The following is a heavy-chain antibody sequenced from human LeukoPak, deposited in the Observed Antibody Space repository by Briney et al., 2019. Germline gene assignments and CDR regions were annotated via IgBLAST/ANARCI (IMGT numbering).Heavy chain of an antibody. CDR2: IYYSGST. J-gene: IGHJ4*02. CDR1: GGSISSYY. V-gene: IGHV4-59*01. Sequence: SETLSLTCTVSGGSISSYYWSWIRQPPGKGLEWIGYIYYSGSTNYNPSLKSRVTISVDTSKNQFSLKLSSVTAADTAVYYCARGVVVAATRFDYWGQGTLVTVSS. D-gene: IGHD2-15*01. CDR3: ARGVVVAATRFDY.